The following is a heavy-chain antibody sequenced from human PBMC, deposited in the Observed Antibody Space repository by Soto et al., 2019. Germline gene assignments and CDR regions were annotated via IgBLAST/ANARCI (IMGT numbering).Heavy chain of an antibody. CDR3: ARGRRLVVVPAAMRGMDV. Sequence: ASVKVSCKASGYTFTDYYINWVRQATGQGLEWMGWMNPNSGNTGYAQKFQGRVTMTRNTSISTAYMELSSLRSEDTAVYYCARGRRLVVVPAAMRGMDVWGQGTTVTVSS. D-gene: IGHD2-2*01. CDR2: MNPNSGNT. V-gene: IGHV1-8*02. J-gene: IGHJ6*02. CDR1: GYTFTDYY.